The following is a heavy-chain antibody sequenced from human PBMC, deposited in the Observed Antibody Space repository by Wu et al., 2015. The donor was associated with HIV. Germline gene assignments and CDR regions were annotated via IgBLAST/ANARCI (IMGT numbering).Heavy chain of an antibody. CDR1: GYTFTSLN. V-gene: IGHV1-8*02. Sequence: QVQLVQSGTVVQKPGTSVRVSCRVSGYTFTSLNINWIRHAPGRGLEWMGWMNPKSGSAGFGRDFQGRVSMTRNNSISTAYMELSGVTSDDTAIYYCARVGVLVTSAELLEYFQHWGQGTLVTVSS. CDR3: ARVGVLVTSAELLEYFQH. J-gene: IGHJ1*01. D-gene: IGHD1-26*01. CDR2: MNPKSGSA.